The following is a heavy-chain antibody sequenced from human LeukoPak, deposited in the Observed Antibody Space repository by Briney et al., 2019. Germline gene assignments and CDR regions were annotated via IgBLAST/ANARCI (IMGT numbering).Heavy chain of an antibody. CDR2: IYHSGST. V-gene: IGHV4-38-2*01. J-gene: IGHJ4*02. CDR1: SYSISSGYY. D-gene: IGHD3-3*01. Sequence: SETLSLTCAVSSYSISSGYYCGWIRQPPGKGLEWIGSIYHSGSTYYNPSLKSRVTISVDTSKNQFSLKLSSVTAADTAVYYCARRYYDFWSGYYVDYWGQGTLVTVSS. CDR3: ARRYYDFWSGYYVDY.